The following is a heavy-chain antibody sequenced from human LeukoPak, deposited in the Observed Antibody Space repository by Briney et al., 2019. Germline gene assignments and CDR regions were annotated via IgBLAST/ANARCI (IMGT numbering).Heavy chain of an antibody. V-gene: IGHV3-48*03. CDR1: GFTFSSYE. CDR3: ARGAAAAEPNWFDP. D-gene: IGHD6-13*01. CDR2: ISSSGSTI. J-gene: IGHJ5*02. Sequence: GGSLRLSCAASGFTFSSYEMNWVRQAPGKGLEWVSYISSSGSTIYYADSVKGRFTISRDNAKNSLYLQMNRLRAEDTAVYYCARGAAAAEPNWFDPWGQGTLVTVSS.